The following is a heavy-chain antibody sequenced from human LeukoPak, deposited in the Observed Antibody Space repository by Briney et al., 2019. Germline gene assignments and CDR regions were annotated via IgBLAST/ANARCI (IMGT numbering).Heavy chain of an antibody. D-gene: IGHD3-9*01. CDR2: IIPLFGRT. CDR3: ARSILTGITVNPFEY. J-gene: IGHJ4*02. V-gene: IGHV1-69*13. CDR1: GGTFNSNV. Sequence: SVKVSCKASGGTFNSNVISWVRQAPGQGLEWMGGIIPLFGRTNYAQKFQGRVTITADESTSTAYLELSSLRPGDTAVYYCARSILTGITVNPFEYWGQGTLVTVSS.